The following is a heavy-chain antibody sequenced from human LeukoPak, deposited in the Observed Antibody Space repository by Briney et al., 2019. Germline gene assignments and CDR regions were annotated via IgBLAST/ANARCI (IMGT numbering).Heavy chain of an antibody. CDR2: INHSGST. CDR3: ARLPSIAARKTRNWFDP. CDR1: GGSFSGYY. V-gene: IGHV4-34*01. Sequence: SETLSLTCAVYGGSFSGYYWSWIRQPPGKGLERIGEINHSGSTNYNPSLKSRVTISVDTSKNQFSLKLSSVTAADTAVYYCARLPSIAARKTRNWFDPWGQGTLVTVSS. D-gene: IGHD6-6*01. J-gene: IGHJ5*02.